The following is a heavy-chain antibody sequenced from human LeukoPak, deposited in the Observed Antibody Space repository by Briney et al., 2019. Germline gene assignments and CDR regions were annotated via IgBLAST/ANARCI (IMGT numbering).Heavy chain of an antibody. D-gene: IGHD5-18*01. J-gene: IGHJ6*03. Sequence: SETLSLTCTVSGGSISSSSYYWGWIRQPPGKGLEWIGSIYYSGSTYYNPSLKSRVTISVDTSKNQFSLKLSSVTAADTAVYYCARCGYSYGYYYYYYMDVWGKGTTVTVSS. CDR1: GGSISSSSYY. CDR3: ARCGYSYGYYYYYYMDV. V-gene: IGHV4-39*07. CDR2: IYYSGST.